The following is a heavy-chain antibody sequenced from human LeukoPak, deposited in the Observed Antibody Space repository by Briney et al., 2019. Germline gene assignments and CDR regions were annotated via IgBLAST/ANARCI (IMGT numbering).Heavy chain of an antibody. CDR3: ARAGLRGYYFDY. V-gene: IGHV1-69*13. J-gene: IGHJ4*02. CDR1: GATFSSYA. Sequence: SVKVSCKASGATFSSYAISWVRQAPGQGLEWMGGIIPIFGTANYAQKFQGRVTITEDESTSTAYLELSSLRAEDTAVYYCARAGLRGYYFDYWGEGTLVTVS. D-gene: IGHD5/OR15-5a*01. CDR2: IIPIFGTA.